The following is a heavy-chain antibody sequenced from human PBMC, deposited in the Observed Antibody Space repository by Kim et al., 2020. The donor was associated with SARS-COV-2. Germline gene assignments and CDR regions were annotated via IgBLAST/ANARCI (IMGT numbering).Heavy chain of an antibody. CDR3: ARDNTMIVEGIDP. D-gene: IGHD3-22*01. Sequence: YTPSTQSRVAISVDTSKNQFSLNLSSLTAADTAIYYCARDNTMIVEGIDPWGQGTLVTVSS. V-gene: IGHV4-59*01. J-gene: IGHJ5*02.